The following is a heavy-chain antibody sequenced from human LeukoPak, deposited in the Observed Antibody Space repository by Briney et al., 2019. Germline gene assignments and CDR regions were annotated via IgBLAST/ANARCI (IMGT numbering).Heavy chain of an antibody. J-gene: IGHJ4*02. CDR2: ISGSGGST. D-gene: IGHD5-18*01. V-gene: IGHV3-23*01. CDR3: ANLGLVYSGAFDY. CDR1: GFTFSNYA. Sequence: QTGGSLRLSCAASGFTFSNYAMSWVRQAPGKGLEWVSAISGSGGSTYYADSVKGRFTISRDNSKNTLYLQMNSLRAEDTAVYYCANLGLVYSGAFDYWGQGTLVTVSS.